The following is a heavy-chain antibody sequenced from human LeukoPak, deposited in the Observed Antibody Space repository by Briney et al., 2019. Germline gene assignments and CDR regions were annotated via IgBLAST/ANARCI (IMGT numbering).Heavy chain of an antibody. Sequence: GGSLRLSCAASGFTFSSYAMHWVRQAPGKGLEWVAVISYDGSNKYYADSVKGRFTISRDNSKNTLFLQMNSLRAEDTAVYHCARGEGSTFGDPIGFFQHWGQGTLVTVSS. D-gene: IGHD3-10*01. CDR2: ISYDGSNK. V-gene: IGHV3-30-3*01. J-gene: IGHJ1*01. CDR1: GFTFSSYA. CDR3: ARGEGSTFGDPIGFFQH.